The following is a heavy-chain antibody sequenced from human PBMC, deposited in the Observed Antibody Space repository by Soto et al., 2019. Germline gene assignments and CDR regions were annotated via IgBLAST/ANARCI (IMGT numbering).Heavy chain of an antibody. V-gene: IGHV2-5*02. CDR1: GFSLSTSGVG. Sequence: SGPTLVNPTQTLTLTCTFSGFSLSTSGVGVGWIRQPPGKALEWLALIYWDDDKRYSPSLKSRLTITKDTSKNQVVLTMTNMDPVDTATYYCAHIRGDPRYYYYYYGMYVWGQGTTVTVSS. J-gene: IGHJ6*02. D-gene: IGHD4-17*01. CDR2: IYWDDDK. CDR3: AHIRGDPRYYYYYYGMYV.